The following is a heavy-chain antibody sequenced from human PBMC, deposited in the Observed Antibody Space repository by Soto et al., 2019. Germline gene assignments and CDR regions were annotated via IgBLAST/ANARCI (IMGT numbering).Heavy chain of an antibody. V-gene: IGHV5-51*01. Sequence: PGASLKISCKGSGYRFTNNWIGWVRQVPGKGLEWMAIINPGDSDTRYSPSFQGHVTISADKSISTAYLQWSSLKASDTAMYYCAAPPPHGVGYGMDVWGQGTTVTVSS. CDR3: AAPPPHGVGYGMDV. J-gene: IGHJ6*02. D-gene: IGHD1-26*01. CDR2: INPGDSDT. CDR1: GYRFTNNW.